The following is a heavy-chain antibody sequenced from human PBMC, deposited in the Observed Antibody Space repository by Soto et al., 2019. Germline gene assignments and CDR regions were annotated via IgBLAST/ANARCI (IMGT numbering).Heavy chain of an antibody. CDR2: ISYGGSNK. Sequence: QVQLVESGGGVVQPGRSLRLSCAASGFTFSSYGMHWVRQAPGKGLEWVAVISYGGSNKYYADSVKGRFTISRDNSKNTLYRQMNNLRAEDTAVYYCAKDNCISTSCYRLYNWFDPWGQGTLVTFSS. CDR1: GFTFSSYG. V-gene: IGHV3-30*18. J-gene: IGHJ5*02. D-gene: IGHD2-2*01. CDR3: AKDNCISTSCYRLYNWFDP.